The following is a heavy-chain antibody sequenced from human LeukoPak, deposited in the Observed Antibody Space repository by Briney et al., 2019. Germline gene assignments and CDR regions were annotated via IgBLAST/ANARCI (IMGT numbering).Heavy chain of an antibody. V-gene: IGHV3-64D*09. CDR3: VKELLTTTSAFDY. Sequence: GGSLRLSCSASGFTFSAYAMRWVRQAPGKGLEYVSAINSNGRSTYYADSVKGRFIISRDNSKNTVYLQMSSLRAEDTAVYYCVKELLTTTSAFDYWGQGTLVTVSS. D-gene: IGHD4/OR15-4a*01. CDR1: GFTFSAYA. J-gene: IGHJ4*02. CDR2: INSNGRST.